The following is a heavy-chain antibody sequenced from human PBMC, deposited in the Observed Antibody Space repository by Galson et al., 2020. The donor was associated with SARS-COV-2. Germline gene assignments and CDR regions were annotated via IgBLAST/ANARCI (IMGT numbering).Heavy chain of an antibody. J-gene: IGHJ4*02. CDR3: AREGGSSGRAGYFDY. D-gene: IGHD6-19*01. CDR1: GLTFSNSH. Sequence: GGSLRLSCAASGLTFSNSHMHWVPQAPGKGLEWVALISHDGTNKVYADSVRGRFTISRDSSKNTLYLQMNSLKSEDTAVYYCAREGGSSGRAGYFDYWGQGTLVTVSS. CDR2: ISHDGTNK. V-gene: IGHV3-30-3*01.